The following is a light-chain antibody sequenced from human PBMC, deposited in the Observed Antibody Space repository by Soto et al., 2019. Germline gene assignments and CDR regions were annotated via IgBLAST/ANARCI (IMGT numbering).Light chain of an antibody. CDR3: QQYSNWPPIT. J-gene: IGKJ5*01. Sequence: EIVMTQSPATLSVSPGERATLSCRASQSVSSNLGWYQQKPGQATRLLIYGASTRATGIPARFSGSGSGTEFTLTISSLQSEDFAVYYCQQYSNWPPITFGQGTRLEIK. CDR2: GAS. CDR1: QSVSSN. V-gene: IGKV3-15*01.